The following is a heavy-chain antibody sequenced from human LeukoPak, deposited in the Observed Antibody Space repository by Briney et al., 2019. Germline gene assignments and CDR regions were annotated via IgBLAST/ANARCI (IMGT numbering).Heavy chain of an antibody. Sequence: SETLSLTCAVYGGSFSGYYWSWIRQPPGKGLEWIGEINHSGSTNYNPSLKSRVTISVDTSKNQFSLKLSSVTAADTAVYYCGGEYTVYCSGGSCQSYWGQATLVTVSA. J-gene: IGHJ4*02. CDR1: GGSFSGYY. CDR2: INHSGST. D-gene: IGHD2-15*01. V-gene: IGHV4-34*01. CDR3: GGEYTVYCSGGSCQSY.